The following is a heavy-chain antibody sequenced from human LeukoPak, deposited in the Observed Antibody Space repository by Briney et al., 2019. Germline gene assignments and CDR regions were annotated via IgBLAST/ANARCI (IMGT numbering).Heavy chain of an antibody. CDR1: GGSISSYY. CDR3: ARDGYDSSGYYYGDYYYMDV. CDR2: IYTSGST. V-gene: IGHV4-4*07. D-gene: IGHD3-22*01. Sequence: SETLSLTCTVSGGSISSYYWSWIRQPAGKGLEWIGRIYTSGSTNYNPSLKSRVTMSVDTSKNQFSLKLSSVTVADTAVYYCARDGYDSSGYYYGDYYYMDVWGKGTTVTVSS. J-gene: IGHJ6*03.